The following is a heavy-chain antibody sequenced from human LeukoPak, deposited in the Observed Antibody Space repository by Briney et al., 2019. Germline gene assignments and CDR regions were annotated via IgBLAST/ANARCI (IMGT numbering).Heavy chain of an antibody. J-gene: IGHJ4*02. V-gene: IGHV3-30*04. D-gene: IGHD3-10*01. CDR2: ISYDGSNK. CDR3: AREWFGEFHPDY. CDR1: GFTFSSYA. Sequence: GGSLRLSCAASGFTFSSYAMHWVRQAPGKGLEWVAVISYDGSNKYYADSVKGRFTISRDNSKNTLYLQMNSLRAEDTAVYYCAREWFGEFHPDYWGQGTLVTVSS.